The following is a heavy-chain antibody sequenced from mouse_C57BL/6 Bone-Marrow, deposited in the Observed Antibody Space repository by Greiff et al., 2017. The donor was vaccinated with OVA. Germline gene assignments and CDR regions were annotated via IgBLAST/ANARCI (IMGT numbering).Heavy chain of an antibody. D-gene: IGHD1-1*01. J-gene: IGHJ1*03. V-gene: IGHV2-5*01. CDR3: ARKPPYFDSSYVGYFDV. Sequence: QVQLQQSGPGLVQPSQSLSITCTVSGFSLTSYGVPWVRQSPGKGLEWLGVIWRGGSTDYNAAFMSRLSITKDNSKNQVFIKMNSLQADYTAIYYCARKPPYFDSSYVGYFDVWGTGTTVTVSS. CDR1: GFSLTSYG. CDR2: IWRGGST.